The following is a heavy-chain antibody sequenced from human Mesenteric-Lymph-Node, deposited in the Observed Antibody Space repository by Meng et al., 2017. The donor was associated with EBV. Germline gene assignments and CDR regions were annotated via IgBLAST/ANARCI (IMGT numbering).Heavy chain of an antibody. J-gene: IGHJ5*02. CDR3: ARDLSYYGTGSFDP. Sequence: LGPSVAWVKPPGASAEVACKSSGSTCPSYAMNWGTQPPGQELEWMGWINTNTVNPTYAHGFTGRFAFSLDTSVSTAYLQISSLTAEDTAVYYCARDLSYYGTGSFDPWGQGTLVTVSS. D-gene: IGHD3-10*01. CDR2: INTNTVNP. CDR1: GSTCPSYA. V-gene: IGHV7-4-1*02.